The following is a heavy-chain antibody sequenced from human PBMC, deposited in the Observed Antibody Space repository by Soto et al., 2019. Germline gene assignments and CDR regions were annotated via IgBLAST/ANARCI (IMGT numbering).Heavy chain of an antibody. CDR3: AREPRYCRGGSCSITGDAFDI. D-gene: IGHD2-15*01. CDR1: GFIVSDTY. Sequence: EVQLVESGGGLVQPGGSLRLPCTASGFIVSDTYMNWVRQAPGKGLEWVSVISNRGDTHYADSVRGRFSLSRDIADNTLHLQMNNLRVEDTAVYYCAREPRYCRGGSCSITGDAFDIWGQGTMVTVSS. CDR2: ISNRGDT. V-gene: IGHV3-66*01. J-gene: IGHJ3*02.